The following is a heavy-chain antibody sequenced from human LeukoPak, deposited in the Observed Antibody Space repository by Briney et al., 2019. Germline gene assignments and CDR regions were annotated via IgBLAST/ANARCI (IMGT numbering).Heavy chain of an antibody. D-gene: IGHD3-22*01. V-gene: IGHV3-21*01. CDR3: ARAYYYDSSGYYYGDY. CDR1: GFTFSSYS. Sequence: GGSLRLSCAASGFTFSSYSMNWVRQAPGKGLEWVSSVSSSSSYIYYADSVKGRFTISRDNAKNSLYLQMNSLRAEDTAVYYCARAYYYDSSGYYYGDYWGQGTLVTVSS. J-gene: IGHJ4*02. CDR2: VSSSSSYI.